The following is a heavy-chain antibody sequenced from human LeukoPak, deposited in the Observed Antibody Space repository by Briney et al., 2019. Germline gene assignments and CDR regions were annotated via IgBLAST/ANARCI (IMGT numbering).Heavy chain of an antibody. V-gene: IGHV1-18*01. CDR3: ARQELYYYGMDV. J-gene: IGHJ6*02. Sequence: ASVKVSCRASGDTFSRYGISWVRQAPGQGLEWMGWISAYNGNTNYAQKLQGRVTMTTDTSTSTAYMELRSLRSDDTAVYYCARQELYYYGMDVWGQGTTVTVSS. D-gene: IGHD1-26*01. CDR2: ISAYNGNT. CDR1: GDTFSRYG.